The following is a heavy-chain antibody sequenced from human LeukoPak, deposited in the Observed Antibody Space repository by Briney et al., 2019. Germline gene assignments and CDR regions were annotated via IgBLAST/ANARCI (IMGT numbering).Heavy chain of an antibody. D-gene: IGHD3-16*01. Sequence: ASVKVSCKASGYTFIRYAINWLRQVPGQGLEWMGWINMYTANPAYAQGFTERFVFSLNTSVSTAYLEISNLKAEDTAVYYCARHDNDDDFDYWGQGTLVTVSS. V-gene: IGHV7-4-1*02. J-gene: IGHJ4*02. CDR3: ARHDNDDDFDY. CDR1: GYTFIRYA. CDR2: INMYTANP.